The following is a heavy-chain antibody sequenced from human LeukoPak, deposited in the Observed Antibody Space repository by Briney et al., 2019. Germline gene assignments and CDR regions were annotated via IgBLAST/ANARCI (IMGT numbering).Heavy chain of an antibody. J-gene: IGHJ3*02. D-gene: IGHD3-22*01. CDR3: ARGDSSGYRAPGAFDI. Sequence: SETLSLTCAVYGGSFSGYYWSWIRQPPGKGLEWIGEINHSGSTNYNPSLKSRVTISVDTSKNQFPLKLSSVTAADTAVYYCARGDSSGYRAPGAFDIWGQGTMVTVSS. CDR1: GGSFSGYY. CDR2: INHSGST. V-gene: IGHV4-34*01.